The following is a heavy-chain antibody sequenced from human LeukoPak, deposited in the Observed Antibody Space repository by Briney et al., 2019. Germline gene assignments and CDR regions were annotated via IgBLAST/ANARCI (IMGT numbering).Heavy chain of an antibody. CDR2: IYYSGST. V-gene: IGHV4-31*03. J-gene: IGHJ4*02. CDR1: GGSISSSSYY. Sequence: SETLSLTCTVSGGSISSSSYYWGWIRQHPGKGLEWIGYIYYSGSTYYNPSLKSRVTISVDTSKNQFSLKLSSVTAADTAVYYCARLGYCSGGSCYRGAYFDYWGQGTLVTVSS. CDR3: ARLGYCSGGSCYRGAYFDY. D-gene: IGHD2-15*01.